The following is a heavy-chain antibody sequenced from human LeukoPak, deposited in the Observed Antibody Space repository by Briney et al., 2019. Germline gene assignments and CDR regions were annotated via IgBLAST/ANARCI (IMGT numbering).Heavy chain of an antibody. D-gene: IGHD6-19*01. J-gene: IGHJ6*03. Sequence: ASVKVSCKASGYTFTSHFMHWVRQAPGQGLGWMGIINSRGGSTSYTQKFQGRVTMTRDTSTSTVYMELSSLRSEDTAVYYCASSAGSGWYSPYYYYYYMDVWGKGTTVTVSS. CDR3: ASSAGSGWYSPYYYYYYMDV. CDR1: GYTFTSHF. CDR2: INSRGGST. V-gene: IGHV1-46*01.